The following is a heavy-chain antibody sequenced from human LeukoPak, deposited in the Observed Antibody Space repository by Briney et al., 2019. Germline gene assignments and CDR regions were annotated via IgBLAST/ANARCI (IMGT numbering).Heavy chain of an antibody. CDR3: ARSYYYGSGSYYNPLDY. CDR2: IYWDDDK. V-gene: IGHV2-5*02. D-gene: IGHD3-10*01. J-gene: IGHJ4*02. CDR1: GFSLSTGGVG. Sequence: NASGPTLVKPTQTLTLTCTFSGFSLSTGGVGVAWIRQPPGKALEWLALIYWDDDKRYSPSLKSRLTITKDTSKNQVVLTMTNMDPVDTATYYCARSYYYGSGSYYNPLDYWGQGTLVTVSS.